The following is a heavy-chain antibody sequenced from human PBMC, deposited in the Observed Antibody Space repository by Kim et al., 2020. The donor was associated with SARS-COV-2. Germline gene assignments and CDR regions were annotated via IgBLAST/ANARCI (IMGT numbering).Heavy chain of an antibody. Sequence: SVKVSCKASGGTFSSYAISWVRQAPGQGLEWMGGIIPIFGTANYAQKFQGRVTITADESTSTAYMELSSLRSEDTAVYYCARWSYDSSGPVVGAFDIWGQGTMVTVSS. CDR1: GGTFSSYA. D-gene: IGHD3-22*01. CDR3: ARWSYDSSGPVVGAFDI. CDR2: IIPIFGTA. J-gene: IGHJ3*02. V-gene: IGHV1-69*13.